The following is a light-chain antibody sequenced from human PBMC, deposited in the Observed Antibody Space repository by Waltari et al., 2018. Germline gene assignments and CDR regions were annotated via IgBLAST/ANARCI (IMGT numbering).Light chain of an antibody. V-gene: IGKV1-27*01. CDR3: QQYNSAPMT. Sequence: DIQTTQSPSSLSASVGDRATITCRASQGISNYLAWYQQKPGKVPKLLIYAASTLESGVPYRFSGSGSGTDFTLTISSLQPEDVAVYYCQQYNSAPMTFGQGTRLEIK. CDR2: AAS. J-gene: IGKJ5*01. CDR1: QGISNY.